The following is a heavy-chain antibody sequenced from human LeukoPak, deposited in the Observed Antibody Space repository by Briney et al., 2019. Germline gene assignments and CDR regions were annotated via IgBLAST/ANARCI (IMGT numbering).Heavy chain of an antibody. J-gene: IGHJ4*02. CDR3: VRTIRSSTKNYYFEY. CDR1: GFIFSGYA. D-gene: IGHD2-2*01. Sequence: PGRSLRLSCAASGFIFSGYAMHWVRQAPGKGLEWVAVISYDGSNKYYADSVKGRFTISRDNSKNTLYLQMNSLRAEDTAVYYCVRTIRSSTKNYYFEYWGQGTLGTVSS. V-gene: IGHV3-30-3*01. CDR2: ISYDGSNK.